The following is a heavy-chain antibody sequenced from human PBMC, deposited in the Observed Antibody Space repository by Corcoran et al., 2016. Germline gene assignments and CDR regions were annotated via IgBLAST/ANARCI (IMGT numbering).Heavy chain of an antibody. CDR3: AREGISSGWYVARDYYYGMDV. Sequence: QVQLQESGPGLVKPSETLSLTCTVSGGSISSYYWSWIRQPAGKGLEWIGRIYTSGSTNYNPSLKSRVTMSVDTSKNQFSLKLSSVTAADTAVYYWAREGISSGWYVARDYYYGMDVWGQGTTVTVSS. J-gene: IGHJ6*02. CDR1: GGSISSYY. CDR2: IYTSGST. D-gene: IGHD6-13*01. V-gene: IGHV4-4*07.